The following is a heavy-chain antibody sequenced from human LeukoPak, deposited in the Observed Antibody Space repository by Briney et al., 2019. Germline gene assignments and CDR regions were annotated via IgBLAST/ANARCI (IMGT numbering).Heavy chain of an antibody. CDR1: GFPFSSYG. CDR3: AKGLPADC. Sequence: GGSLRLSCAASGFPFSSYGMHWVRQAPGKGLEWVAIISYDGSNKYYADSVKGRSTISRDNSKNTLYLQINSLRVEDTAVYYCAKGLPADCWGQGTLVTVSS. CDR2: ISYDGSNK. D-gene: IGHD1-14*01. J-gene: IGHJ4*02. V-gene: IGHV3-30*18.